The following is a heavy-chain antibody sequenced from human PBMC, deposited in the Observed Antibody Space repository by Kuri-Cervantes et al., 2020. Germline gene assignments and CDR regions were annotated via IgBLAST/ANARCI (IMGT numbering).Heavy chain of an antibody. CDR3: AKDMFYYDTGGAFDI. CDR2: IIPIFGTA. Sequence: SVKVSCKASGGTFSSYAISWVRQAPGQGLEWMGGIIPIFGTANYAQKFQGRVTITADESTSTAYMELSSLRSEDTAVYYCAKDMFYYDTGGAFDIWGQGTLVTVSS. V-gene: IGHV1-69*13. CDR1: GGTFSSYA. D-gene: IGHD3-22*01. J-gene: IGHJ3*02.